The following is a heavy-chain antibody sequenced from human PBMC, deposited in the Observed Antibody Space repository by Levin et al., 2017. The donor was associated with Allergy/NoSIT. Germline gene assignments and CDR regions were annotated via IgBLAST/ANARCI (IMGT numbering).Heavy chain of an antibody. V-gene: IGHV3-30-3*01. CDR1: GFTFSNYA. CDR3: VREIAEEGT. CDR2: ISDDGSSE. D-gene: IGHD1-1*01. J-gene: IGHJ4*02. Sequence: GGSLRLSCAASGFTFSNYAMHWVHQAPGTGLEWVGVISDDGSSEFYIDSVKGRFTISRDNSKNRLYLQMDSLRAEDTALYYCVREIAEEGTWGQGTLVIVSS.